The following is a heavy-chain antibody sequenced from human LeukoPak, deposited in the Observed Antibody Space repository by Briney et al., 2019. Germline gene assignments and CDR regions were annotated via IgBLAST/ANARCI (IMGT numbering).Heavy chain of an antibody. CDR3: VKSGGYGLIDY. Sequence: SETLSLTCAVSGASISGSGYYLGWIRQPPGKGLEWIGYIYYTGSTYYNASLQSRVTISIDMSKNQFSLRLSSVTAADTAMYYCVKSGGYGLIDYWGQGTLVTVS. D-gene: IGHD6-19*01. CDR1: GASISGSGYY. J-gene: IGHJ4*02. V-gene: IGHV4-39*01. CDR2: IYYTGST.